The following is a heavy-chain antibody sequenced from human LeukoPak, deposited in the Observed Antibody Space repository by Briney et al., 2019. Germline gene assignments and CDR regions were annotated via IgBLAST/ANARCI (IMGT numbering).Heavy chain of an antibody. CDR3: ARERQWLATDAFDI. J-gene: IGHJ3*02. D-gene: IGHD6-19*01. CDR2: IWYDGSNK. CDR1: GFTFSSYG. V-gene: IGHV3-33*01. Sequence: GRSLRLSCAASGFTFSSYGTHWVRPAPGKGLEGVAVIWYDGSNKYYAHSAKGRFTISRDNSKNTLYLQMNSLRGEDRAVYYCARERQWLATDAFDIWGQGTMVTVSS.